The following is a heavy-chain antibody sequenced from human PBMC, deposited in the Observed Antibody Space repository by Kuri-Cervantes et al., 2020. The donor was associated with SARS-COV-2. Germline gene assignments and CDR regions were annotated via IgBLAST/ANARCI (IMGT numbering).Heavy chain of an antibody. CDR2: ISSSGSTI. CDR1: GFTFSDYY. J-gene: IGHJ6*03. D-gene: IGHD1-26*01. CDR3: ATDGTRAYRNSYCYMEV. V-gene: IGHV3-11*04. Sequence: GESLKISCAASGFTFSDYYLSWIRQAPGKGLEWVSYISSSGSTIYYADSVKGRFTISKDNAKNSLYLQMNSLRPEDTAVYYCATDGTRAYRNSYCYMEVWGKGTTVTVSS.